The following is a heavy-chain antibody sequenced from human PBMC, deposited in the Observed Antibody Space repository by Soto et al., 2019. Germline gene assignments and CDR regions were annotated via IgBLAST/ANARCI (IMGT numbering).Heavy chain of an antibody. Sequence: GESLKISCKGSGYSFTSYWIGWVRQMPGRGLELMGIIYPGDSDTRYSPSFQGQVTISADKSIRTAYLQWSSLKASDTAMYYCARTAAAGKYYYGMDVWGQGTTVTVSS. CDR2: IYPGDSDT. D-gene: IGHD6-13*01. V-gene: IGHV5-51*01. J-gene: IGHJ6*02. CDR3: ARTAAAGKYYYGMDV. CDR1: GYSFTSYW.